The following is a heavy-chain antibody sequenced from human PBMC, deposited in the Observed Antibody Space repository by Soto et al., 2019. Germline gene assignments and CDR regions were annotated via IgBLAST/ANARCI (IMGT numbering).Heavy chain of an antibody. CDR2: TSYDGSDK. CDR1: RFDFSSYG. D-gene: IGHD3-16*02. J-gene: IGHJ4*02. CDR3: AKSHPITVISLDY. Sequence: QVQLVESGGGVVQPGRSLRLSCAASRFDFSSYGMHWVRQAPGKGLEWVAVTSYDGSDKYYADSVKGRFTISRDNTENTLYLQMNSLRAEDTAVYYCAKSHPITVISLDYWGQGILVTVSS. V-gene: IGHV3-30*18.